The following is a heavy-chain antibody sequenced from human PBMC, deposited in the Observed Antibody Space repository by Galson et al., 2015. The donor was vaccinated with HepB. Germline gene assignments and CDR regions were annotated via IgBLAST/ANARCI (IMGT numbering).Heavy chain of an antibody. CDR3: TTEGTFGDLDY. V-gene: IGHV3-15*01. CDR2: IKSNTDGGTT. D-gene: IGHD3-16*01. J-gene: IGHJ4*02. CDR1: GFTFSNAW. Sequence: SLRLSCAASGFTFSNAWMSWVRQAPGKGLEWVGRIKSNTDGGTTDYAAPVKGRFTISRDDSKNTLYLQMNSLKTEDTAVYYCTTEGTFGDLDYWGQGTLVTVSS.